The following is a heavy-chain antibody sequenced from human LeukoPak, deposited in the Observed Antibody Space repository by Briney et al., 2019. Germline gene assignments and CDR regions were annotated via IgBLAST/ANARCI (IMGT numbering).Heavy chain of an antibody. CDR3: ARHVDATGWYYFDS. CDR1: GYSSTNYW. J-gene: IGHJ4*02. CDR2: IYPGDSDT. Sequence: GESLKISCKGSGYSSTNYWIGWVRQMPGKGLEWMGVIYPGDSDTRYSPPFQGHVTISADKSISTAYLQWSSLKASDTAMYYCARHVDATGWYYFDSWGQGTLVTVSS. D-gene: IGHD6-19*01. V-gene: IGHV5-51*01.